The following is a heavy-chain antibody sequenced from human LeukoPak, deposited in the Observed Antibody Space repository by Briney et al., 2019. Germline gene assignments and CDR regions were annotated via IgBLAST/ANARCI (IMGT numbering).Heavy chain of an antibody. V-gene: IGHV1-2*02. Sequence: VASVKVSCKASGYTFTGYYMHWVRQAPGQGLEWMGWINPNSGGTNYAQKFQGRVTMTRDTSISTAYMELSRLRSDDTAVYYCARDRGYSGYDYCYFDYWGQGTLVTVSS. CDR2: INPNSGGT. D-gene: IGHD5-12*01. CDR3: ARDRGYSGYDYCYFDY. J-gene: IGHJ4*02. CDR1: GYTFTGYY.